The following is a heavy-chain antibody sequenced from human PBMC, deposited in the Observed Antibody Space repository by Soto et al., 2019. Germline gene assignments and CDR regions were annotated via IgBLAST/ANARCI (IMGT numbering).Heavy chain of an antibody. D-gene: IGHD3-22*01. Sequence: QVQLVQSGAEVKKPGSSVKVSCKASGGTFNNNAISWVRQAPGQGLEWMGGIIPILGTANYAQKFRGRVTITPDEYTSTGYMDLSSLRSEDTAVYYCARPYDSSDYYGGGMDVWGQGTTVTVSS. V-gene: IGHV1-69*01. CDR2: IIPILGTA. CDR1: GGTFNNNA. J-gene: IGHJ6*02. CDR3: ARPYDSSDYYGGGMDV.